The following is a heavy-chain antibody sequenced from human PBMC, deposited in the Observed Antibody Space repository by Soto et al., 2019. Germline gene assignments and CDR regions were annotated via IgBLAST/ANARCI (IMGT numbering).Heavy chain of an antibody. J-gene: IGHJ6*02. V-gene: IGHV5-10-1*01. Sequence: GESLKISCKGSGYSFAGYWITWVRQKPGKGLEWMGRIDPSDSQTYYSPSFRGHVTISVTKSITTVFLQWSSLRASDTAMYYCASFGNYYYYGMDVWGQGTTVTVSS. CDR3: ASFGNYYYYGMDV. D-gene: IGHD3-10*01. CDR1: GYSFAGYW. CDR2: IDPSDSQT.